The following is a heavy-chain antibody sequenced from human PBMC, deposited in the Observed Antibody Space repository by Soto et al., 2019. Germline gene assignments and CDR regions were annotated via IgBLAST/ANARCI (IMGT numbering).Heavy chain of an antibody. CDR2: IYYSGST. CDR1: GGSISSYY. CDR3: DRWSYYSGRNHYIPLLERYFDY. J-gene: IGHJ4*02. D-gene: IGHD1-26*01. V-gene: IGHV4-59*08. Sequence: SETLSLTCTVSGGSISSYYWSWIRQPPGKGLEWIGYIYYSGSTNYNPSLKSRVTISVDTSKNQFSLKLSSVTAADTAVYYCDRWSYYSGRNHYIPLLERYFDYWGQGTLVTVSS.